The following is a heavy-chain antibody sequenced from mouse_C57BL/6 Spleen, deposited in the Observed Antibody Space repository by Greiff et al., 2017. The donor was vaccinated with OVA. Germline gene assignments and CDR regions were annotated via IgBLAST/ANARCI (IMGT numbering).Heavy chain of an antibody. V-gene: IGHV1-64*01. D-gene: IGHD2-4*01. CDR2: IHPNSGST. CDR3: ASLYDYEGAY. Sequence: QVHVKQPGAELVKPGASVKLSCKASGYTFTSYWMHWVKQRPGQGLEWIGMIHPNSGSTNYNEKFKSKATLTVDKSSSTAYMQLSSLTSEDSAVYYCASLYDYEGAYWGQGTLVTVSA. J-gene: IGHJ3*01. CDR1: GYTFTSYW.